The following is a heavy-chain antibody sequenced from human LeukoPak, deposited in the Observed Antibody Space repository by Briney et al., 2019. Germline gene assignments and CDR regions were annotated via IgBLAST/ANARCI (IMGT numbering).Heavy chain of an antibody. D-gene: IGHD6-19*01. CDR3: ARDGSGWIDY. V-gene: IGHV3-72*01. J-gene: IGHJ4*02. CDR2: TRNKANSYTT. Sequence: GGSLRLSCAASGFTLSDHYMDWVRQAPGKGLEWVGCTRNKANSYTTEYAASVKGRLTISRDDSKNSLYLQMNSLRAEDTAVYYCARDGSGWIDYWGQGTLVTVSS. CDR1: GFTLSDHY.